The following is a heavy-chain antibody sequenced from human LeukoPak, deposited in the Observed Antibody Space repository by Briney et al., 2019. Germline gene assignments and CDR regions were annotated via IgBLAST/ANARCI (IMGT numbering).Heavy chain of an antibody. CDR2: LYSGGSA. Sequence: PGGSLRLSCAASGFTIGSNYMSWVRQAPGKGLEWVSVLYSGGSAYYADSVRGRFAISRDNSKNTLYLQMSSLRAEDTAVYYCARSSDGDYYYFDYWGQGTLVTVSS. CDR1: GFTIGSNY. CDR3: ARSSDGDYYYFDY. J-gene: IGHJ4*02. D-gene: IGHD4-17*01. V-gene: IGHV3-53*01.